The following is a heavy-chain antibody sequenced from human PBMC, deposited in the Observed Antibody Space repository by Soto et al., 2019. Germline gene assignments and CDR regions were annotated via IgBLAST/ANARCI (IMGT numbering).Heavy chain of an antibody. CDR3: SKSLGATRTFAY. CDR2: ISYSGGNT. V-gene: IGHV3-23*01. CDR1: GFTFSSFG. J-gene: IGHJ4*02. D-gene: IGHD1-26*01. Sequence: PGGSLRLSCAASGFTFSSFGMSWVRQAPGKGLEWVSSISYSGGNTYYADSVKGRFTISRDNSKNTLYLQMSSLRAEDTAVYYCSKSLGATRTFAYWGQGTLVTVSS.